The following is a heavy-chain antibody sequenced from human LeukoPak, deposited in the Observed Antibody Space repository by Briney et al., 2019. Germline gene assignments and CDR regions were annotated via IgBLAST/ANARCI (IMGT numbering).Heavy chain of an antibody. CDR1: GFTFSNYA. D-gene: IGHD2-2*03. CDR3: VKEVTGYGYFDY. J-gene: IGHJ4*02. CDR2: LNGGRT. V-gene: IGHV3-23*01. Sequence: GGSLRLSCVASGFTFSNYAMSWVRQAPGKGLEWIAALNGGRTFFQDSVRGWFTISRDNSKNTLYLQLNSLRGDDTAVYYCVKEVTGYGYFDYWGRGTLVTVSS.